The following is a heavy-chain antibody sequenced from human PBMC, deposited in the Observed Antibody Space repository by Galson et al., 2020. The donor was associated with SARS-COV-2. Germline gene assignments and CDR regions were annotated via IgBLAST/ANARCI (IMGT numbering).Heavy chain of an antibody. V-gene: IGHV3-48*03. J-gene: IGHJ3*01. Sequence: SLKISCAASGFIFTNYEMNWVRQAPGQGLGWLSYISDRVTNIHYADSVKGRFTISRDNTKNSVYLQMTSVRAEDTVVYYCASPYLAAASFFGAFDLWGRGTVVTVSS. CDR1: GFIFTNYE. CDR3: ASPYLAAASFFGAFDL. D-gene: IGHD6-13*01. CDR2: ISDRVTNI.